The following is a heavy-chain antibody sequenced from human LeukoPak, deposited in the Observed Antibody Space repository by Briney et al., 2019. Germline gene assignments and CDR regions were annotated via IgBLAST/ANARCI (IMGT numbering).Heavy chain of an antibody. Sequence: GGALRLSCAASGFTCCSYSMNWVRQAPGKGLVWVSSISSSSSYIYYADSVKGRFTISRDNAKNSLYLQMTSLRAEDTAVYYCARVRYNSGYIFDYWGQGALVTVSS. J-gene: IGHJ4*02. D-gene: IGHD5-18*01. V-gene: IGHV3-21*01. CDR2: ISSSSSYI. CDR1: GFTCCSYS. CDR3: ARVRYNSGYIFDY.